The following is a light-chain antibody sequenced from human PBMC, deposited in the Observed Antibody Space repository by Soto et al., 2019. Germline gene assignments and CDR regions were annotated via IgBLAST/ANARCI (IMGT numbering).Light chain of an antibody. CDR1: SSDVVGYNY. J-gene: IGLJ1*01. V-gene: IGLV2-14*01. Sequence: QSALTQPASVSGSPGQSITISCTGTSSDVVGYNYVSWYQQHPGKAPKLMIYDVSNRPSGVSNRFSGSKSGNTASLTISGLQAEDVADYYCSSYTSSSTLNYVFGTGTKVTVL. CDR2: DVS. CDR3: SSYTSSSTLNYV.